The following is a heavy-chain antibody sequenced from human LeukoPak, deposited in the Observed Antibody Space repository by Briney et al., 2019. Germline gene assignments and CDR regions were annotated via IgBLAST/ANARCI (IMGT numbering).Heavy chain of an antibody. J-gene: IGHJ3*02. V-gene: IGHV1-24*01. Sequence: ASVKVSCKVSGYTLTELSMRWVRQAPGKGLEWMGGFDPEDGETIYAQKFQGRVNMTEDTSTDTAYMELSSLRSEDTAVYYCATGSSGNDAFDIWGQGTMVTVSS. CDR2: FDPEDGET. D-gene: IGHD3-22*01. CDR1: GYTLTELS. CDR3: ATGSSGNDAFDI.